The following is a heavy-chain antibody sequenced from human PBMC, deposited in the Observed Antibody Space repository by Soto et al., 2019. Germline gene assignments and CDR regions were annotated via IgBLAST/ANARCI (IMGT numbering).Heavy chain of an antibody. CDR2: IYPGDSDT. Sequence: GESLKISCEASGYSFTSYWIGWVRQMPGKGLEWMGIIYPGDSDTRYSPSFQGQVTISADKSISTAYLQWSSLKASDTAMYYCARFRVLRTTGTTHPYRNFWYFDYWGQGTLVTVSS. V-gene: IGHV5-51*01. D-gene: IGHD4-17*01. CDR3: ARFRVLRTTGTTHPYRNFWYFDY. J-gene: IGHJ4*02. CDR1: GYSFTSYW.